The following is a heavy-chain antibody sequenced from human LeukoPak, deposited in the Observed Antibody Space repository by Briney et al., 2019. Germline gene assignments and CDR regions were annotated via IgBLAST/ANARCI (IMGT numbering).Heavy chain of an antibody. D-gene: IGHD3-10*01. Sequence: GGSLRLSCAASGFTFSDYYMSWIRQAPGKGLEWISYISSSGSTIYYADSVKGRFTISRDNAKNSLYLQMNSLRAEDTAVHYCARGGFYGSGSYFRVDYWGQGTLVPVSS. J-gene: IGHJ4*02. CDR2: ISSSGSTI. CDR3: ARGGFYGSGSYFRVDY. V-gene: IGHV3-11*04. CDR1: GFTFSDYY.